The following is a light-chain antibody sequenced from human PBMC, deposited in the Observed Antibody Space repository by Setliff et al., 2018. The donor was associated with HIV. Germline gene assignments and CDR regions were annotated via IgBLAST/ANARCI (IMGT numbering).Light chain of an antibody. CDR2: DVN. J-gene: IGLJ1*01. Sequence: QSVLTQPASVSGSPGQSITISCTGTSSDVGGYDYVSWYQQHPGKAPKLMIYDVNKRPSGVSNRFSGSKSGNTASLTISGLQAEDEADYYCSSYTNTPLYVFGTGTKVTVL. CDR3: SSYTNTPLYV. CDR1: SSDVGGYDY. V-gene: IGLV2-14*01.